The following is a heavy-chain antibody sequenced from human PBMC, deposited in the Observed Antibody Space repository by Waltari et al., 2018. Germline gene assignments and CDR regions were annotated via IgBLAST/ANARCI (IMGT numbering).Heavy chain of an antibody. CDR1: GFTFSSYA. V-gene: IGHV3-23*03. Sequence: EVQLLESGGGLVQPGGSLRLSCAASGFTFSSYAMSWVRQAPGKGLEWVSVIYSGGSTYEADSVKGRFTISRDNSKNTLYLQMNSLRAEDTAVYYCAKDWANGVCYNWGQGTLVTVSS. CDR2: IYSGGST. J-gene: IGHJ4*02. CDR3: AKDWANGVCYN. D-gene: IGHD2-8*01.